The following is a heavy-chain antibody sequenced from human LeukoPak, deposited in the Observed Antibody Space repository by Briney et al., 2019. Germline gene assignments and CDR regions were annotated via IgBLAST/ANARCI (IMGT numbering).Heavy chain of an antibody. J-gene: IGHJ4*02. V-gene: IGHV1-18*01. CDR1: GYTFTSYG. D-gene: IGHD3-22*01. CDR2: ISAYNGNT. Sequence: GASVKVSCKASGYTFTSYGISWVRQAPGQGLEWMGWISAYNGNTNYAQKLQGRVTMTTDPSTSTAYMELRSLRSDDTAVYYCARYYYDSSGYYAVDDYWGQGTLVTVSS. CDR3: ARYYYDSSGYYAVDDY.